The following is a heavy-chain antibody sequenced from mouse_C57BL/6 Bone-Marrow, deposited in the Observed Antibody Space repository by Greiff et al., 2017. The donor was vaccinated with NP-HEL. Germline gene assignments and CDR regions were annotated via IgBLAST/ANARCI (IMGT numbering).Heavy chain of an antibody. CDR2: IDPSDSYT. CDR3: AREGRIYYYGSSYGFAY. D-gene: IGHD1-1*01. CDR1: GYTFTSYW. J-gene: IGHJ3*01. Sequence: VQLQQPGAELVRPGTSVKLSCKASGYTFTSYWMHWVKQRPGQGLEWIGVIDPSDSYTNYNQKFQGKATLTVDTSSSTAYMQLSSLTSEDSAVYYCAREGRIYYYGSSYGFAYWGQGTLVTVSA. V-gene: IGHV1-59*01.